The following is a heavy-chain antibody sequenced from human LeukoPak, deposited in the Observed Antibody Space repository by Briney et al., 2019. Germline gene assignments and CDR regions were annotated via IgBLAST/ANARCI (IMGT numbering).Heavy chain of an antibody. D-gene: IGHD2-2*01. CDR3: ARSVLCTSCRVFDY. V-gene: IGHV4-39*07. CDR1: GGSISSSSYY. J-gene: IGHJ4*02. CDR2: IYYSGST. Sequence: SETLSLTCTVSGGSISSSSYYWGWIRQPPGKGLEWIGSIYYSGSTYYNPSLKSRVTISVDTSKNQFSLKLSSVTAADTAVYYCARSVLCTSCRVFDYWGQGTLVTVSS.